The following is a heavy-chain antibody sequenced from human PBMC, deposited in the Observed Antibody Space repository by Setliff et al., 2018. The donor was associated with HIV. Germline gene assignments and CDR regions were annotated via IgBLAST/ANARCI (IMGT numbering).Heavy chain of an antibody. CDR3: ARQGAQQELTPFYSYGMDV. D-gene: IGHD3-16*01. CDR2: MYFRGNA. V-gene: IGHV4-59*11. Sequence: SETLSLTCTVSGGSTSSHYWSWIRQAPGKGLEWIGTMYFRGNARNSPSLKSRVTISVDTSKNQFSLRLSSVTAADTAVYYCARQGAQQELTPFYSYGMDVWGQGTTVTVSS. CDR1: GGSTSSHY. J-gene: IGHJ6*02.